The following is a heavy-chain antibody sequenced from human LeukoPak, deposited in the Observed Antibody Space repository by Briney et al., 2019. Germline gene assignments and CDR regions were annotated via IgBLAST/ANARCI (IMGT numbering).Heavy chain of an antibody. CDR3: ARAKMATVTSFDL. CDR1: GYTFTGYY. CDR2: INPNSGGT. J-gene: IGHJ2*01. D-gene: IGHD4-17*01. Sequence: SVKVSCKASGYTFTGYYMHWVRQAPGQGLEWMGWINPNSGGTNYAQKFQGRVTMTRDTSISTAYMELSRLRSDDTAVYYCARAKMATVTSFDLWGRGTLVTVSS. V-gene: IGHV1-2*02.